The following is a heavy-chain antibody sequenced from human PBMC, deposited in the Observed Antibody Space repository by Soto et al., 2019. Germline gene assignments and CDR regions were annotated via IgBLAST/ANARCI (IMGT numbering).Heavy chain of an antibody. D-gene: IGHD2-15*01. Sequence: ASVKVSCKASGYTFTSYGISWVRQAPGQGLEWMGWISAYNGNTNYAQKLQGRVTMTTDTSTSTAYMELRSLRSDDTAVYYCASRSGYCSGGSCPYYMDVWGKGTTVTVSS. CDR2: ISAYNGNT. CDR1: GYTFTSYG. J-gene: IGHJ6*03. V-gene: IGHV1-18*01. CDR3: ASRSGYCSGGSCPYYMDV.